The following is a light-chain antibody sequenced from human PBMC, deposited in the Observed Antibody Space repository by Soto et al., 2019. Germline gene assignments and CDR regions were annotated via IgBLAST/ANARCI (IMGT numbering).Light chain of an antibody. V-gene: IGLV2-11*01. Sequence: QSALTQPRSVSGSPGQSVTISCTGTSSDVGGYDYVSWYQRHPGKAPKLMIYGVTKRPSGVPDRFSGSKSGNTASLTISGLQADDEADYYCCSYAGSYTYVLFGGGTKVTVL. CDR2: GVT. CDR1: SSDVGGYDY. CDR3: CSYAGSYTYVL. J-gene: IGLJ2*01.